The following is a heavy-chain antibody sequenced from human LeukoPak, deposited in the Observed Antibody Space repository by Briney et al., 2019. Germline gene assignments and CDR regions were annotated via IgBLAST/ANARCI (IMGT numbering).Heavy chain of an antibody. CDR3: ARAGITIFGVVIMYYYYGMDV. J-gene: IGHJ6*02. Sequence: GGSLRLSCAASGSTFSSYAMHWVRQAPGKGLEWVAVISYDGSNKYYADSVKGRFTISRDNSKNTLYLQMNSLRAEDTAVYYCARAGITIFGVVIMYYYYGMDVWGQGTTVTVSS. CDR1: GSTFSSYA. CDR2: ISYDGSNK. D-gene: IGHD3-3*01. V-gene: IGHV3-30-3*01.